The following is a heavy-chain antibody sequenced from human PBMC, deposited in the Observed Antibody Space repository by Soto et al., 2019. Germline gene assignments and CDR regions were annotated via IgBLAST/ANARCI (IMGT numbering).Heavy chain of an antibody. V-gene: IGHV1-69*06. CDR3: ARGRFIRKHYYGSSGVYPLDGFDF. Sequence: QVQLVQSGAEVKKPGSSVRVSCKTSRGTFSSYAISWVRKAPGQGLEWMGGIIPSFGTANYAQKFQGRVTIVAYKSTNTAYVELSSLRSEDTAVYYCARGRFIRKHYYGSSGVYPLDGFDFWGQGTMVTVSS. CDR2: IIPSFGTA. J-gene: IGHJ3*01. D-gene: IGHD3-22*01. CDR1: RGTFSSYA.